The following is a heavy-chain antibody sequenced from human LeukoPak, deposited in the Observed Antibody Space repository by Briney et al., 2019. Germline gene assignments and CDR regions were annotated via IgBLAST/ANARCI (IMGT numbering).Heavy chain of an antibody. J-gene: IGHJ4*02. CDR2: ISSSSSYI. CDR1: GFTFSSYS. V-gene: IGHV3-21*01. Sequence: GGSLRLSCAASGFTFSSYSMNWVSQAPGKGLEWVSSISSSSSYIYYADSVKGRFTISRDNAKNSLYLQMNSLRAEDTAVYYCAGRGVYGDADYWGQGTLVTVSS. CDR3: AGRGVYGDADY. D-gene: IGHD4-17*01.